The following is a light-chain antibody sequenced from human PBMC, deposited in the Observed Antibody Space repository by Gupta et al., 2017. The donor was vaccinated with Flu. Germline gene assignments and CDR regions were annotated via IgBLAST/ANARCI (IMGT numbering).Light chain of an antibody. V-gene: IGLV8-61*01. CDR3: VLYMGSGTVV. Sequence: TATITCGLSSGSVATSFYPSWYQQTTLQAPRTLLYSKTNRSAGVPDRFSGSIRGNRAALTITGALEDEESDYYCVLYMGSGTVVFGGGTKLTVL. CDR2: SKT. J-gene: IGLJ2*01. CDR1: SGSVATSFY.